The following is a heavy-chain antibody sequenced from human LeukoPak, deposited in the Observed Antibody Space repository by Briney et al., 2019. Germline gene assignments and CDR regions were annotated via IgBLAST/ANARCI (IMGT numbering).Heavy chain of an antibody. CDR1: GFTFSSYA. Sequence: GGSLRLSCAASGFTFSSYAKSWVRQAPGKGLEWVSAISGSGGSTYYADSVKGRFTISRDNSKNTLYLQMNSLRAEDTAVYYCAKNTLLWFGELLGWGQGTLVTVSS. CDR3: AKNTLLWFGELLG. CDR2: ISGSGGST. D-gene: IGHD3-10*01. J-gene: IGHJ4*02. V-gene: IGHV3-23*01.